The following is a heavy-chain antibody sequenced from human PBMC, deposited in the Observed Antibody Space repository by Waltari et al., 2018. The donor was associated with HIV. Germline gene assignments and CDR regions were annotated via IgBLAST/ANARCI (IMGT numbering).Heavy chain of an antibody. CDR3: ATQNGGGNYNYFDY. CDR2: LSPGTSAT. V-gene: IGHV5-51*01. CDR1: GYNLATYW. Sequence: EVQLVQSGAEVKKPGESLKISCKASGYNLATYWIGWVRQMPGKGLEWRGVLSPGTSATRYSPAVQGQVPISADKSTSTAYLQWNSLKASDTAMYYCATQNGGGNYNYFDYWGQGTLVTVSS. D-gene: IGHD2-21*01. J-gene: IGHJ4*02.